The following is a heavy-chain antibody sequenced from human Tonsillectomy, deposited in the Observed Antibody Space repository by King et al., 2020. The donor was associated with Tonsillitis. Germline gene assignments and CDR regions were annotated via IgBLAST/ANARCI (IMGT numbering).Heavy chain of an antibody. Sequence: MQLQESGPGLVKPSETLSLTCTVSGGSISPYYWTWIRQPPGEGLEWIAYLYHSGSPNSNPSLKIRVTISLDKAKNHLSLRLSSVTAADTAVYYCARATTSYDGSTGYPLIDYWGRGTLVTVSS. CDR3: ARATTSYDGSTGYPLIDY. J-gene: IGHJ4*02. D-gene: IGHD3-22*01. V-gene: IGHV4-59*01. CDR2: LYHSGSP. CDR1: GGSISPYY.